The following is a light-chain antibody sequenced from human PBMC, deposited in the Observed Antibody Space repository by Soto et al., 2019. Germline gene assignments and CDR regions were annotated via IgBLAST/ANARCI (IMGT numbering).Light chain of an antibody. CDR1: RSDVGNNNY. CDR3: SSFTGSSYV. V-gene: IGLV2-14*03. Sequence: SVMTQPAPVSGSPGQSSPISFTGTRSDVGNNNYVSWYQHNPGRAPKVMICDVTNRPSGVSKRFSGSKSGNTASLTISGLQAEDEADYYCSSFTGSSYVFGTGTKVTVL. J-gene: IGLJ1*01. CDR2: DVT.